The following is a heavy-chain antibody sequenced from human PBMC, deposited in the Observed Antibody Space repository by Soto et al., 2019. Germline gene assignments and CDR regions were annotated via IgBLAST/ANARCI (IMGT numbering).Heavy chain of an antibody. D-gene: IGHD5-18*01. CDR3: ARMDTGYDYGYFDN. CDR2: IWPGDSET. Sequence: PGESLKISCQGSGYKFIGYWIVWVRQKPGKGLEWMGIIWPGDSETRYSPSFQGQVTISADKSINTAYLQWSSLKASDTAMYYCARMDTGYDYGYFDNWGQGTQVTVSS. V-gene: IGHV5-51*01. CDR1: GYKFIGYW. J-gene: IGHJ4*02.